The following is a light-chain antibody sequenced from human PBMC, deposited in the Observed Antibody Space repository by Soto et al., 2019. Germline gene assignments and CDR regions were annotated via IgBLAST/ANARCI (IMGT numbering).Light chain of an antibody. V-gene: IGLV2-14*01. CDR3: SPYTSATTYV. J-gene: IGLJ1*01. Sequence: QSVLAQPASVSGSPGQSITISCTGTSSDVGAYNYDSWYQQYPGEAPKVIIYDVSHRPAGVSNRFSGSKSGNTASLTISGLQTQDEADYYCSPYTSATTYVFGTGT. CDR2: DVS. CDR1: SSDVGAYNY.